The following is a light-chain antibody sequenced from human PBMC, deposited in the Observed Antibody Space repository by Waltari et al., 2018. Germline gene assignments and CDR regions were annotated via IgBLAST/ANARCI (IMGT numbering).Light chain of an antibody. CDR3: QQYNNWPPYT. V-gene: IGKV3-15*01. Sequence: EIVMTQSPATLSVSPGERPPLPCRASQSVSSNLAWYQQKPGQAPRLLIYGASTRATGIPARFSGSGSGTEFTLTISSLQSEDFAVYYCQQYNNWPPYTFGQGTKLEIK. CDR1: QSVSSN. CDR2: GAS. J-gene: IGKJ2*01.